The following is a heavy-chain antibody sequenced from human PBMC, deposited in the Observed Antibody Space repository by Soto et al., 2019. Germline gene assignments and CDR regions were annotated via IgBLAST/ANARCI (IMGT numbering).Heavy chain of an antibody. CDR1: GYSFTSYW. J-gene: IGHJ5*02. Sequence: GESLKISCKGSGYSFTSYWIGWVRQMPGKGLEWMGIIYPGDSDTRYSPSYQGQVTISADKSISTAYLQWSSLKASDTAMYYCARLEMVYSSSRWFDPWGQGTLVTVSS. V-gene: IGHV5-51*01. CDR2: IYPGDSDT. D-gene: IGHD6-6*01. CDR3: ARLEMVYSSSRWFDP.